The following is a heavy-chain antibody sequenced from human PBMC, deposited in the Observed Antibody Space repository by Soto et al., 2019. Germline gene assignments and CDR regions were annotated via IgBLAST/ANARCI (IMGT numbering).Heavy chain of an antibody. D-gene: IGHD5-18*01. CDR3: ARDGGYSYGPFDY. V-gene: IGHV3-48*01. Sequence: EVQLVESGGGLVQPGGSLRLSCAASGFTFSSYNMNWVRQAPGKGLEWVSYISSSSSTIYYADSVKGRFTISRDNAKNSLYLQMNSLRAEDTAVYYCARDGGYSYGPFDYWGQGTLVTVSS. CDR1: GFTFSSYN. J-gene: IGHJ4*02. CDR2: ISSSSSTI.